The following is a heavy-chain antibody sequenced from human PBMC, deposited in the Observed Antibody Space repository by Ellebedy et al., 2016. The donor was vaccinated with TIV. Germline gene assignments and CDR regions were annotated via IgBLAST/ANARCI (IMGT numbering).Heavy chain of an antibody. CDR2: IYYSGST. CDR1: GGSISSYY. V-gene: IGHV4-59*01. CDR3: ARVAAAAGTFYYGMDV. Sequence: SETLSLTCTVSGGSISSYYWSWIRQPPGKGLEWIGYIYYSGSTNYNPSLKSRVTISVDTSKNQFSLKLSSVTAADTAVYYCARVAAAAGTFYYGMDVWGQGTTVTVSS. D-gene: IGHD6-13*01. J-gene: IGHJ6*02.